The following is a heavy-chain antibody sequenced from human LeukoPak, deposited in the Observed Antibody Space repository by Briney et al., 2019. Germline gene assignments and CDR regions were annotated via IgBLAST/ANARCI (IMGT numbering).Heavy chain of an antibody. CDR3: ARGGYFGYCSGGSCPDAFDI. J-gene: IGHJ3*02. Sequence: APVKVSCKASGYTFTSYGISWVRQAPGQGLEWMGWISAYNGNTNYAQKLQGRVTMTTDTSTSTAYMELRSLRSDDTAVYYCARGGYFGYCSGGSCPDAFDIWGQGTMVTVSS. V-gene: IGHV1-18*01. D-gene: IGHD2-15*01. CDR1: GYTFTSYG. CDR2: ISAYNGNT.